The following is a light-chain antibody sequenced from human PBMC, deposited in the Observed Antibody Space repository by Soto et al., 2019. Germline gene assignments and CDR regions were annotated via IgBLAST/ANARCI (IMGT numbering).Light chain of an antibody. CDR3: QQRSNWPRTLT. CDR1: QSLGSS. V-gene: IGKV3-11*01. CDR2: DAS. J-gene: IGKJ4*01. Sequence: EIVLTPSPAILSLSPGERATLSCRASQSLGSSLAWYQHRPGQAPRLLIFDASNRATGIPPRFSGSGSGTDFTLTISRLEPEDFAVYYCQQRSNWPRTLTFGGGSKVEIK.